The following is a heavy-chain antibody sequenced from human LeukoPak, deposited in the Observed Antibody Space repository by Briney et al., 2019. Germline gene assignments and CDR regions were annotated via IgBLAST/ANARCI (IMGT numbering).Heavy chain of an antibody. Sequence: ASVKVSCKASGYTFTGYYMHWVRQAPGQGLEWMGWINPNSGVTNYAQKFQGRVTMTRDTSISTAYMELSGLTSDDTAVYYCARLNTYVRAFDYWGQGTLVTVSS. D-gene: IGHD2-2*02. V-gene: IGHV1-2*02. J-gene: IGHJ4*02. CDR1: GYTFTGYY. CDR2: INPNSGVT. CDR3: ARLNTYVRAFDY.